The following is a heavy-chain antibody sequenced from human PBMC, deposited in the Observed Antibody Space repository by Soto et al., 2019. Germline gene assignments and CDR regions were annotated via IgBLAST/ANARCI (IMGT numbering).Heavy chain of an antibody. CDR3: SRPYCGSNSCHNWFDP. V-gene: IGHV1-2*02. J-gene: IGHJ5*02. D-gene: IGHD2-2*01. CDR2: INPNSGGT. Sequence: ASVKVSCKASGYIFTDYYMNWVRQAPGQGLEWMGWINPNSGGTNYAQKFQGRVTMTTDTSITTAYMELSGLRTDDTAVYYCSRPYCGSNSCHNWFDPWGQGTLVTVSS. CDR1: GYIFTDYY.